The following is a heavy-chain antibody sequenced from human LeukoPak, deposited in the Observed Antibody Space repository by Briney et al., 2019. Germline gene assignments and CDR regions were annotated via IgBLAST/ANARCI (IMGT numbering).Heavy chain of an antibody. V-gene: IGHV3-15*01. Sequence: PGGSLRLSCAASGIAFSDVWMTWVRQAPGKGLEWVGRIKGKADGGTTDYAAPVKGRFSISGDDSKNTVYLQMDSLEAEDTAVYYCAAFSKGFWGQGALVTVSS. CDR1: GIAFSDVW. CDR3: AAFSKGF. CDR2: IKGKADGGTT. J-gene: IGHJ4*02.